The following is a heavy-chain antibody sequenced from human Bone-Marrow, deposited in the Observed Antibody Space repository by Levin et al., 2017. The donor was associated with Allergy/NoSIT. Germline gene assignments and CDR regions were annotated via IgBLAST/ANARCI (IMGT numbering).Heavy chain of an antibody. J-gene: IGHJ3*02. CDR3: ARSKSDIAVHDGFDI. Sequence: GESLKISCASSGFTFNDYALHWVRQAPGKGLEWVAAISYDGSKKYYADSVKGRFSISRDNSKNTLYVQMNSLRVEDTAIFNWARSKSDIAVHDGFDIWGQGTMVTVSS. D-gene: IGHD6-19*01. CDR1: GFTFNDYA. CDR2: ISYDGSKK. V-gene: IGHV3-30*04.